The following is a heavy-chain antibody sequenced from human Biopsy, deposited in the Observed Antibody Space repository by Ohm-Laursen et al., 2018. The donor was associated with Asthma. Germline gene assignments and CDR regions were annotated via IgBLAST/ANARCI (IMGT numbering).Heavy chain of an antibody. D-gene: IGHD3-9*01. CDR2: INAGNGNT. Sequence: ASVKVSCKSSGYTFISYAIHWVRQAPGQRLEWMGWINAGNGNTKYSQKFQGRVTITRDTSASTAYMELSSLRSEDTAVYYCARTYYDFLTGQVNDAFDIWGQGTMVTVSS. J-gene: IGHJ3*02. V-gene: IGHV1-3*01. CDR3: ARTYYDFLTGQVNDAFDI. CDR1: GYTFISYA.